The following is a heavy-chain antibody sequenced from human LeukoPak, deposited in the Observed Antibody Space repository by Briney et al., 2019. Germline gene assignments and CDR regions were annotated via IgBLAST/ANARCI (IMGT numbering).Heavy chain of an antibody. J-gene: IGHJ3*02. CDR3: ARGRTYYYDSSGYGAFDI. Sequence: ASVKVSCKASGGTFSSYAISWVRQAPGQGLEWMGRIIPIFDTANYAQKFQGRVTITTDESTSTAYMELSSLRSEDTAVYYCARGRTYYYDSSGYGAFDIWGQGTMVTVSS. CDR2: IIPIFDTA. V-gene: IGHV1-69*05. D-gene: IGHD3-22*01. CDR1: GGTFSSYA.